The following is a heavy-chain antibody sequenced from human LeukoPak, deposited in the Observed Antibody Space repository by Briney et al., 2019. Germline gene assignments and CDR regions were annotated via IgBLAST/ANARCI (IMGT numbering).Heavy chain of an antibody. Sequence: ASVKVSCKVSGYTLTELSMHWVRQAPGKGLEWMGGFDPEDGETIYAQKFQGRVTITADESTSTAYMELSSLRSEDTAVYYRASGPRVTIFGVDPYYFDYWGQGTLVTVSS. CDR1: GYTLTELS. J-gene: IGHJ4*02. D-gene: IGHD3-3*01. CDR2: FDPEDGET. V-gene: IGHV1-24*01. CDR3: ASGPRVTIFGVDPYYFDY.